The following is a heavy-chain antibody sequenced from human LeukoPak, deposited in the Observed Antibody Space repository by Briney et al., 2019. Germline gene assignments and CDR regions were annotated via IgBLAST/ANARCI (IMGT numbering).Heavy chain of an antibody. D-gene: IGHD1-14*01. CDR3: SECGADYYMAV. J-gene: IGHJ6*03. CDR1: GGSVSGYY. Sequence: SETLSLTCSVFGGSVSGYYWTWVRQPPGKGLEWIGQIHYSGNAEYNPSLKSRIANSVDTPKIEISLRRGSMTAADTGIYYWSECGADYYMAVWGQGTTVTVSS. CDR2: IHYSGNA. V-gene: IGHV4-59*02.